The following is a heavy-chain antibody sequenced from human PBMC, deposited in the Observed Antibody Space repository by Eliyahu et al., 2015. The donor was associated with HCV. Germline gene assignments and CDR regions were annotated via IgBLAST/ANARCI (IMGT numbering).Heavy chain of an antibody. CDR1: GFXFEDHG. Sequence: DVQLVESGGGSAQXGRSXXLSCXTXGFXFEDHGMHWVRQAPGKGLEWXSSIXWNSNFVVYAVSVRGRFTISRDNAKKSLHLQMNNLRTEDTAFYFCARGHSRLQAAYFDYWGRGTLVTVSS. CDR2: IXWNSNFV. CDR3: ARGHSRLQAAYFDY. J-gene: IGHJ4*02. D-gene: IGHD4-11*01. V-gene: IGHV3-9*01.